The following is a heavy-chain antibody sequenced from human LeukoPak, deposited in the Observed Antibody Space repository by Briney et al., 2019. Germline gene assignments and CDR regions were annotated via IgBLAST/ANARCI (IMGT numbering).Heavy chain of an antibody. CDR3: ARRLGLRWLVSAFDY. D-gene: IGHD4-23*01. Sequence: SETLSLTCAVYGGSFSGYYWSWIRQPPGKGLEWIGEINHSGSTNYNPSLKSRVTISVDTSKNQFSLKLSSVTAADTAVYYCARRLGLRWLVSAFDYWGQGTLVTVSS. V-gene: IGHV4-34*01. CDR2: INHSGST. CDR1: GGSFSGYY. J-gene: IGHJ4*02.